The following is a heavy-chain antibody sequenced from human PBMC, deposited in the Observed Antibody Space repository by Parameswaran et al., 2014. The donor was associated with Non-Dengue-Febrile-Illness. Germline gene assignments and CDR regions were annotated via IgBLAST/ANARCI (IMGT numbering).Heavy chain of an antibody. CDR3: AKDIYVAGAGGSHYVMDV. CDR2: VPYAGSLE. J-gene: IGHJ6*02. D-gene: IGHD6-19*01. V-gene: IGHV3-30*02. Sequence: GESLKISCAASGFTFSRFGMHWVRQAPGKGLEWVAFVPYAGSLEYRDSLKGRFTISRDNSKNTLYLQLNSLTPEDTAIYYCAKDIYVAGAGGSHYVMDVWGQGTTVTVSS. CDR1: GFTFSRFG.